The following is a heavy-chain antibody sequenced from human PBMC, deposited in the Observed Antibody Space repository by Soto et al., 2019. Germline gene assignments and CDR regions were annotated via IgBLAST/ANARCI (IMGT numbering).Heavy chain of an antibody. CDR2: IYYSGST. D-gene: IGHD4-17*01. V-gene: IGHV4-59*01. CDR1: GGSISSYY. J-gene: IGHJ4*02. CDR3: ARGFTVTHYFDY. Sequence: SETLSRTCTVSGGSISSYYWSWIRQPPGKGLEWIGYIYYSGSTNYNPSLKSRVTISVDTSKNQFSLKLSSVTAADTAVYYCARGFTVTHYFDYWGQGTLVTVSS.